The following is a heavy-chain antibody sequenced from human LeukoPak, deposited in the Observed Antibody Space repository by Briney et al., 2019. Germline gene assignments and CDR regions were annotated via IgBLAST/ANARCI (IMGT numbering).Heavy chain of an antibody. CDR2: INGRGDDS. D-gene: IGHD2-2*01. CDR1: DFTFA. CDR3: VRKRGPERRHCFDY. J-gene: IGHJ4*02. V-gene: IGHV3-23*01. Sequence: PGGSLRLSCVVSDFTFAVSWVRQAPGKGLEWISTINGRGDDSFHADSVKGRFTISRDTTKNTLYLRMSSLRAADTAMYFCVRKRGPERRHCFDYWSQGALLIVSS.